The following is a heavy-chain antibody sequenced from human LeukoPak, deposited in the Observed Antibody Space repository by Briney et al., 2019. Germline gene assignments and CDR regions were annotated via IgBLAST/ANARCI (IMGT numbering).Heavy chain of an antibody. CDR3: ARIKSSSWYASY. CDR1: GYTFTGYY. V-gene: IGHV1-2*02. J-gene: IGHJ4*02. Sequence: ASVKVSCKASGYTFTGYYMHWVRQAPGQGLEWMGWINPNSGGTNYAQKFQGRVTMTRDTSTSTAYMELSRLRSDDTAVYYCARIKSSSWYASYWGQGTLVTVSS. D-gene: IGHD6-13*01. CDR2: INPNSGGT.